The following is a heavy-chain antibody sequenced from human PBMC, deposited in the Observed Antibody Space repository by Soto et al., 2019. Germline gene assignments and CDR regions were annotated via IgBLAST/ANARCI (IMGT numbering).Heavy chain of an antibody. D-gene: IGHD1-26*01. CDR2: IYYGGST. CDR3: ARFTRGSLGATYSDS. V-gene: IGHV4-61*01. Sequence: PAETLSLTCTVSGGSVSSGSYYWSWIRQPPGKGLEWIGYIYYGGSTNSNPSLKSRVTISVDTHNKQFSLKLSSGTAEDTAVYYCARFTRGSLGATYSDSWGQGTLV. J-gene: IGHJ4*02. CDR1: GGSVSSGSYY.